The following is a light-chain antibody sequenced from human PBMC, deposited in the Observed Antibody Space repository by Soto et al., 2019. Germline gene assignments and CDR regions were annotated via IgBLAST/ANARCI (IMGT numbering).Light chain of an antibody. CDR3: SSYTSSSTQV. V-gene: IGLV2-14*01. J-gene: IGLJ3*02. CDR2: EVS. CDR1: SSDVGGYKY. Sequence: QSVLTQPASVSGSPGQSITISCTGTSSDVGGYKYVSWYQHHPGKAPKLMIYEVSKRPSGVSNRFSGSKSGNTASLTISGLQAEDEADYYCSSYTSSSTQVFGGGTKLTVL.